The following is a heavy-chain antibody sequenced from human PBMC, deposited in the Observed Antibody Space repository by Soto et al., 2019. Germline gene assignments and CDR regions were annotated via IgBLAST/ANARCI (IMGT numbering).Heavy chain of an antibody. CDR2: IKEDGSEK. V-gene: IGHV3-7*01. Sequence: GGALRLSCAASGFTFSNYWMTWVRQAPGKGLEWVANIKEDGSEKHYVDSVKGRFTISRDNAKNSLYLQMNSLRVEDTAVYFCSRDVVVGAKALNYWGQGALVTVSS. J-gene: IGHJ4*02. D-gene: IGHD2-15*01. CDR1: GFTFSNYW. CDR3: SRDVVVGAKALNY.